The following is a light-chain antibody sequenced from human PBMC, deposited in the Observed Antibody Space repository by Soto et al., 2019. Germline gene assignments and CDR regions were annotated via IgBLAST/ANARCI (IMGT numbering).Light chain of an antibody. CDR2: LGD. CDR1: TSNIGTFY. Sequence: QAVVTQPPSASSTPGQTVTISCSGSTSNIGTFYVYWYQHLPGTAPKLLIYLGDQRASGVSDRFSGSKSGTSASLAINGLRSDDEAEYYCAAWDDNLNAYVFGSGTKLTVL. J-gene: IGLJ1*01. CDR3: AAWDDNLNAYV. V-gene: IGLV1-47*02.